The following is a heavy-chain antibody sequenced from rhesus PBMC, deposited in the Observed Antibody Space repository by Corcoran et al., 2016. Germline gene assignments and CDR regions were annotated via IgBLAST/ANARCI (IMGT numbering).Heavy chain of an antibody. J-gene: IGHJ3*01. Sequence: QVQLQESGPGLVQPSETLSLTCAVSGASISGYYWHWTRHPLGTGLEWIGYICGSSGSTYYNPSLKSRVTISTDTSKNQFSLKLSSVTAADTAVYYCARETRIAAARAVDFWGQGLRVTVSS. V-gene: IGHV4-165*02. CDR1: GASISGYY. CDR3: ARETRIAAARAVDF. D-gene: IGHD6-25*01. CDR2: ICGSSGST.